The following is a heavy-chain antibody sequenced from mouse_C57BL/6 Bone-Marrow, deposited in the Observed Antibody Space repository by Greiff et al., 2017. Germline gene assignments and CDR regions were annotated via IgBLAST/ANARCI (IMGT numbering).Heavy chain of an antibody. J-gene: IGHJ4*01. CDR3: ARLDYGGDY. CDR2: ISSGSSTI. Sequence: EVQLVESGGGLVKPGGSLKLSCAASGFTFSDYGMHWVRQAPEKGLEWVAYISSGSSTIYYADTVKGRFTISRDNAKNTLFLQMTSLRSEDTAMYYCARLDYGGDYWGQGTSVTVSS. D-gene: IGHD2-4*01. V-gene: IGHV5-17*01. CDR1: GFTFSDYG.